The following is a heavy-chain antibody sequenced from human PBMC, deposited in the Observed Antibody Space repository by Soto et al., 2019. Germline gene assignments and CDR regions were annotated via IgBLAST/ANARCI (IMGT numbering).Heavy chain of an antibody. J-gene: IGHJ3*02. CDR2: IYPGDSDT. Sequence: PGESLKISCKGSGYSFTSYWIGWVRQMPGKGLEWMGIIYPGDSDTRYSPSFQGLVTISADKSISTAYLQGSNLKASDTVMYFCARVTYGSGIAGAFYIWGQGTMVTVSS. CDR3: ARVTYGSGIAGAFYI. V-gene: IGHV5-51*01. CDR1: GYSFTSYW. D-gene: IGHD3-10*01.